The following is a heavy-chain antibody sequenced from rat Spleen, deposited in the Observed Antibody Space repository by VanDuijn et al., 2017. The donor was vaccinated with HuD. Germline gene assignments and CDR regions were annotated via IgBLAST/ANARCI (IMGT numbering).Heavy chain of an antibody. Sequence: EVQLVESGGGLVQPGRSLKLSCAASEFTFTDYYMAWVRQAPTKGLEWVASITYDGGSTYYRDSVKGRFTISRDNAKSSLYLQMDSLRSEDTATYYCARHVYNSYFDYWGQGVMVTVSS. CDR3: ARHVYNSYFDY. V-gene: IGHV5-7*01. CDR2: ITYDGGST. CDR1: EFTFTDYY. D-gene: IGHD1-4*01. J-gene: IGHJ2*01.